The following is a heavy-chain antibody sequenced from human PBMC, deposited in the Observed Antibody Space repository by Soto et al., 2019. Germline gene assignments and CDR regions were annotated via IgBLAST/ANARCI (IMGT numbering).Heavy chain of an antibody. Sequence: EVQLVESGGGLVQPGGSLRLSCAASGFTFSSYWMSWVRQAPGKGLEWVANIKQDGSEKYYVDSVKGRFTISRDNAKNSLYLQMNSLRAEDTAVYYCARDQGSSGLGAFDIWGQGTMVTVSS. V-gene: IGHV3-7*01. CDR1: GFTFSSYW. D-gene: IGHD6-19*01. J-gene: IGHJ3*02. CDR3: ARDQGSSGLGAFDI. CDR2: IKQDGSEK.